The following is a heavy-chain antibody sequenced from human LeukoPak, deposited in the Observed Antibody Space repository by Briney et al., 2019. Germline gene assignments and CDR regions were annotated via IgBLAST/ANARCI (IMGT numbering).Heavy chain of an antibody. CDR2: INHSGST. V-gene: IGHV4-34*01. J-gene: IGHJ5*02. Sequence: PSETLSLTCAVYGGSFSGYYWSWIRQPPGKWLEWIGEINHSGSTNYNPSLKSRVTISVDTSNNHFSPKLRPVNAPDTAVYYCARGILGYCSSTSCSYNWFDPWGQGTLVTVSS. CDR1: GGSFSGYY. D-gene: IGHD2-2*01. CDR3: ARGILGYCSSTSCSYNWFDP.